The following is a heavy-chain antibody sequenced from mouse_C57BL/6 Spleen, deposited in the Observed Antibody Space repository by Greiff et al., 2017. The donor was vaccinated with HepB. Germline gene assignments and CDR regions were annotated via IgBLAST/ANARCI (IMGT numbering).Heavy chain of an antibody. CDR2: ISSGGSYT. J-gene: IGHJ1*03. D-gene: IGHD2-3*01. Sequence: EVQLQESGGDLVKPGGSLKLSCAASGFTFSSYGMSWVRQTPDKRLEWVATISSGGSYTYYPDSVKGRFTISRDNAKNTLYLQMSSLKSEDTAMYYCARDGYYGYFDVWGTGTTVTVSS. CDR1: GFTFSSYG. V-gene: IGHV5-6*01. CDR3: ARDGYYGYFDV.